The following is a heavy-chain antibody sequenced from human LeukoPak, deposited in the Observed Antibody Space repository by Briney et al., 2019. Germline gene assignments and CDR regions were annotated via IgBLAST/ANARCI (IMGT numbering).Heavy chain of an antibody. CDR2: IIPILGIA. CDR1: GGTFSSYA. CDR3: AKGSLGSWYYFDY. J-gene: IGHJ4*02. D-gene: IGHD6-13*01. V-gene: IGHV1-69*04. Sequence: ASVTVSFKASGGTFSSYAISWVRQAPGQGLEWMGRIIPILGIANYAQKFQGRVTITADKSTSTAYMELSSLRSEDTAVYYCAKGSLGSWYYFDYWGQGTLVTVSS.